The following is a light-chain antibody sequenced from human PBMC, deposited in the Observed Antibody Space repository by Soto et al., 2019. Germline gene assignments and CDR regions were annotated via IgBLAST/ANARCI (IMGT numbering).Light chain of an antibody. CDR2: DAS. CDR3: QQRSNWPRT. V-gene: IGKV3-11*01. CDR1: QSVSSY. J-gene: IGKJ1*01. Sequence: EVVMTQSPDTLSLSTGERATLSCRASQSVSSYLAWYQQKPGQAPRLLIYDASNRATGIPARFSGSGSGTDFTLTISSLEPEDFAVYYCQQRSNWPRTFGQGTKVDIK.